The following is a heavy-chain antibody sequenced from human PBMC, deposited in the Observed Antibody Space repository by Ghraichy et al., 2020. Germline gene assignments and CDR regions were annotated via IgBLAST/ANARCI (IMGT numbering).Heavy chain of an antibody. J-gene: IGHJ4*02. V-gene: IGHV4-61*01. CDR2: IYYSGST. D-gene: IGHD4-23*01. CDR1: GGSVSSGSYY. Sequence: SETLSLTCTVSGGSVSSGSYYWSWIRQPPGKGLEWIGYIYYSGSTNYNPSLKSRVTISVDTSKNQFSLKLSSVTAADTAVYYCARVGTGGPGNYFDYWGQGTLVTVSS. CDR3: ARVGTGGPGNYFDY.